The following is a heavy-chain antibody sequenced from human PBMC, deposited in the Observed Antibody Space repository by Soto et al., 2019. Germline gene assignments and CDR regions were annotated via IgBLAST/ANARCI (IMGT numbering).Heavy chain of an antibody. D-gene: IGHD3-10*01. V-gene: IGHV3-21*01. CDR2: ISSSSSYI. Sequence: GGSLRLSCAASGFTFISYSMNWVRQAPGKGLGWVSSISSSSSYIYYADSVKGRFTISRDNAKNSLYLQMNSLRAEDTAVYYCARDSYGSGSYSDYWGQGTLVTVSS. CDR1: GFTFISYS. CDR3: ARDSYGSGSYSDY. J-gene: IGHJ4*02.